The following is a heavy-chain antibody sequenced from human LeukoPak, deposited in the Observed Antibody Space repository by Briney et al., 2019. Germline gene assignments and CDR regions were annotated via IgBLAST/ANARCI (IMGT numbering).Heavy chain of an antibody. CDR2: IYTSGST. CDR1: GGSISSGSYY. D-gene: IGHD3-10*01. CDR3: AREEGYYGMGPSYYFDY. Sequence: SETLSLTCTVSGGSISSGSYYWSWIRQPAGKGLEWIGRIYTSGSTNYNSSLKSRVTISVDTSKNQFSLKLSSVTAADMAVYYCAREEGYYGMGPSYYFDYWGQGTLVTVSS. J-gene: IGHJ4*02. V-gene: IGHV4-61*02.